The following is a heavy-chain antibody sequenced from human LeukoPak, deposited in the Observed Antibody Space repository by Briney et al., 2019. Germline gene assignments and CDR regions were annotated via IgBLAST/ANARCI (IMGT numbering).Heavy chain of an antibody. CDR1: GFTFSSYG. Sequence: GGSLRLSCAASGFTFSSYGMHWVRQAPGKGLEWVAVISYDGSNKYYADSVKGRFTISRDNSKNTLYLQMNSLRAEDTAVYYCAKEQGKGTFDYWGQGTLVTVSS. V-gene: IGHV3-30*18. D-gene: IGHD3-10*01. CDR3: AKEQGKGTFDY. J-gene: IGHJ4*02. CDR2: ISYDGSNK.